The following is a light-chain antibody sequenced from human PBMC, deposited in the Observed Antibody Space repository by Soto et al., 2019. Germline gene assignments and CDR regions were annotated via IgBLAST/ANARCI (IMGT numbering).Light chain of an antibody. V-gene: IGLV1-44*01. Sequence: QSVLTQPPSASGTPGQRVTISCSGSTSNIGSKAVNWYQQVPGTAPQLLIYNSNQRPSGVPDRFSGSKSGTSASLAISGLQSEDEADYYCSSYTSSSTWVFGGGTKLTVL. CDR1: TSNIGSKA. J-gene: IGLJ3*02. CDR2: NSN. CDR3: SSYTSSSTWV.